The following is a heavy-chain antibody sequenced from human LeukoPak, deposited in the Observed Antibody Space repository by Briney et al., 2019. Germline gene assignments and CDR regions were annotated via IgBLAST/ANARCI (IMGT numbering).Heavy chain of an antibody. CDR2: INHSGST. CDR3: ARGHCSGGSSYSYYYYGMDV. CDR1: GGSFSGYY. V-gene: IGHV4-34*01. J-gene: IGHJ6*02. Sequence: PSETLSLTCAVYGGSFSGYYWSWIRQPPGKGLEWIGEINHSGSTNYNPSLKSRVTISVDTSKNQFSLKLSSVTAADTAVYYCARGHCSGGSSYSYYYYGMDVWGQGTTVTVSS. D-gene: IGHD2-15*01.